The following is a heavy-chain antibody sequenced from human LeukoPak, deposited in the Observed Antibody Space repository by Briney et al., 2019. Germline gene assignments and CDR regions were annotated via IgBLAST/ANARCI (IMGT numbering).Heavy chain of an antibody. J-gene: IGHJ6*02. CDR1: GFTFSSYS. CDR3: ARDTGTSTSGWSGIYYGMDV. V-gene: IGHV3-48*04. Sequence: GSLRLSCAASGFTFSSYSMNWVRQAPGKGLEWVSYISSSGSRTLYADSVRGRFTISRDNAKNSVFLQMNSLRAEDTGVYYCARDTGTSTSGWSGIYYGMDVWGQGTTVTVSS. D-gene: IGHD6-19*01. CDR2: ISSSGSRT.